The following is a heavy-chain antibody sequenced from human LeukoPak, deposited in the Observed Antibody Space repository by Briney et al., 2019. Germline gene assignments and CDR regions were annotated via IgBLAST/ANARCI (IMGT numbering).Heavy chain of an antibody. CDR2: ISSSSSYI. D-gene: IGHD3-22*01. Sequence: GRSLRLSRAASGFTFSSYSMNWVRQAPGKGLEWVSSISSSSSYIYYADSVKGRFTISRDNAKNSLDLQINSLRAEDTAVYYCARDGGMIVVGSNDAFDIWGQGTMVTVSS. CDR1: GFTFSSYS. J-gene: IGHJ3*02. V-gene: IGHV3-21*01. CDR3: ARDGGMIVVGSNDAFDI.